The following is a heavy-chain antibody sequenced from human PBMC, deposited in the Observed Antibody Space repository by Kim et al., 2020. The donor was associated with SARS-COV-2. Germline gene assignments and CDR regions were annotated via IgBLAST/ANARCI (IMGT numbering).Heavy chain of an antibody. CDR2: SHI. J-gene: IGHJ4*02. CDR3: VAEIVSRSFDH. D-gene: IGHD2-15*01. Sequence: SHISYPDSVKGRFIISRDNTKSTLYLQMNSLRPEDTAVYYCVAEIVSRSFDHWGQGTLVTVSS. V-gene: IGHV3-30*01.